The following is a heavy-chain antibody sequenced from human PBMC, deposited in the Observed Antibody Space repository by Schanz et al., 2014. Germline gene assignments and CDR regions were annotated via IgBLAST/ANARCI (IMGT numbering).Heavy chain of an antibody. CDR1: GFNFGSHG. CDR3: ARDFHGYGPHLDY. J-gene: IGHJ4*02. Sequence: VQLVESGGGVVQPGRSLRLSCAASGFNFGSHGMHWVRQAPGKGLEWVAVISYDGSFKNYADSVRGRITMSRDNSKNTMYLQLNSLRAEDTAVYYCARDFHGYGPHLDYWGQGSLVTVSS. V-gene: IGHV3-30*03. D-gene: IGHD5-12*01. CDR2: ISYDGSFK.